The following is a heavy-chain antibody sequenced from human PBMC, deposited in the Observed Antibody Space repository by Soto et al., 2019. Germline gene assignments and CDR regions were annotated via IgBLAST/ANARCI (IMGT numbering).Heavy chain of an antibody. Sequence: QVQLQESGPGLVKPSQTLSLTCTVSGGSISSGGYYWSWIRQHPGKGLEWIGYIYYSGSTYYNPSLKRRXTXSXXTSKHQFPLKLSSVTAADTAVYYCARVGGINWFDPWGQGTLVTVSS. J-gene: IGHJ5*02. V-gene: IGHV4-31*03. D-gene: IGHD3-16*01. CDR1: GGSISSGGYY. CDR2: IYYSGST. CDR3: ARVGGINWFDP.